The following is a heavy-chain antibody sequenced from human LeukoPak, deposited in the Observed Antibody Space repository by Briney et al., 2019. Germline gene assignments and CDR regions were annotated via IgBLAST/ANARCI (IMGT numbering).Heavy chain of an antibody. V-gene: IGHV4-34*01. J-gene: IGHJ4*02. Sequence: SETLSLTCALYGGSFSGFYWSWIRQPPGKGLEWMGEINHSGSTNYNASLKSRVTISVDTSKNQFSLKLSSVTAADTAVYYCARTAFYYDSSDAIGRYESDYWGQGTLLTVSS. CDR1: GGSFSGFY. CDR2: INHSGST. D-gene: IGHD3-22*01. CDR3: ARTAFYYDSSDAIGRYESDY.